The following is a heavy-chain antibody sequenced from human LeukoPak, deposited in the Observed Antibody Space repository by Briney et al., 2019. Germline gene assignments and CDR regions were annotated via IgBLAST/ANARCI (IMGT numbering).Heavy chain of an antibody. V-gene: IGHV3-74*01. J-gene: IGHJ4*02. CDR3: ARVGGFGQVDY. CDR2: INSDGSST. D-gene: IGHD3-10*01. Sequence: GGSLRLSCAASGFTFNTYWMHWVRQAPGKGLLWVSRINSDGSSTNYADSVKGRFTISRDNAKNTLYLQMNSLRAEDTAVYYCARVGGFGQVDYWGQGTLVTVSS. CDR1: GFTFNTYW.